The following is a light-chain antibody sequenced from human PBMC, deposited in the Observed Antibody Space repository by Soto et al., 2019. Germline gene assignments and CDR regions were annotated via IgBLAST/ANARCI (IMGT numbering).Light chain of an antibody. J-gene: IGKJ4*01. V-gene: IGKV3-15*01. CDR2: GAS. Sequence: IVMTHSPATLSVSPGERATLSCRASQSLSSNLAWFQQKPGQAPRLVIYGASTRATGIPARFSGSGSGTEFTLTISSLQSEDIAVYYCQQYNNWPLTFGGGTKVDIK. CDR1: QSLSSN. CDR3: QQYNNWPLT.